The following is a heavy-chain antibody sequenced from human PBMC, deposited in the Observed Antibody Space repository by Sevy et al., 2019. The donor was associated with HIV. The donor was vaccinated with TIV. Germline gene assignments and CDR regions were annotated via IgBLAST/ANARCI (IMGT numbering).Heavy chain of an antibody. J-gene: IGHJ4*02. CDR3: ARAIELADSY. Sequence: GGSLRLSCAASGFTFSIYGMTWVRQAPGKGLEWVANIKPDGSKKYYVDSVKGRFTISRDNAENSLYLQMNSLRAEDTAVYYCARAIELADSYWGQGTQVTVSS. CDR1: GFTFSIYG. V-gene: IGHV3-7*01. CDR2: IKPDGSKK. D-gene: IGHD1-1*01.